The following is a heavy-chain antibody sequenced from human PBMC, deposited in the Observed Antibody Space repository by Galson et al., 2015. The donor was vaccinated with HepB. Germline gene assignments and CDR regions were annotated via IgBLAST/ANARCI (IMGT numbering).Heavy chain of an antibody. Sequence: SLRLSCAASGFSFSNWWMSWVRQAPGKGLEWVAYINPEGKKTEYVDSVKGRFTISRDNAKNSMFLQMNSLRAEDTAVYYCAREAFWGQGTLVAVSS. J-gene: IGHJ4*02. CDR1: GFSFSNWW. CDR2: INPEGKKT. CDR3: AREAF. V-gene: IGHV3-7*03.